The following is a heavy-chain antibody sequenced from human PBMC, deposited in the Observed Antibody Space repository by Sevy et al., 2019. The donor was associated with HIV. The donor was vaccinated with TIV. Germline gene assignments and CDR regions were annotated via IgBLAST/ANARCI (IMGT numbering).Heavy chain of an antibody. V-gene: IGHV3-21*01. CDR3: ARGTHDYGDYDRDAFDI. CDR2: ISGGGTYI. Sequence: GGSLRLSCATSEFTFSSYSMNWVRQAPGNGLERVSSISGGGTYIYYADSVKGRFTISRDNAKNSLSLQMNSLRAEDTAVYYCARGTHDYGDYDRDAFDIWGQGTMVTVSS. CDR1: EFTFSSYS. J-gene: IGHJ3*02. D-gene: IGHD4-17*01.